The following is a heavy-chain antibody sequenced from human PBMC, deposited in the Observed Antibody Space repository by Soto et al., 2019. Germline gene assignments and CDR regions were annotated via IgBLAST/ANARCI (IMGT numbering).Heavy chain of an antibody. D-gene: IGHD2-2*01. J-gene: IGHJ4*02. Sequence: SETLSLTCTVSGGSISSGGYYWSWIRQHPGKGLEWIGYIYYSGSTYYNPSLKSRVTISVDTSKNQFSLKLSSVTAADTAVYYCARDSAIYCSSTSCSYFDYWGQGTLVTVSS. CDR1: GGSISSGGYY. CDR2: IYYSGST. CDR3: ARDSAIYCSSTSCSYFDY. V-gene: IGHV4-31*03.